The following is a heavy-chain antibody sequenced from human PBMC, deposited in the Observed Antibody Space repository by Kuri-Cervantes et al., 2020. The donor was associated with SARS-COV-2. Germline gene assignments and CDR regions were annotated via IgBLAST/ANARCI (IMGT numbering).Heavy chain of an antibody. CDR1: GGSVSSGSYY. CDR3: ARDLGSGRWLKSPNAFDI. J-gene: IGHJ3*02. D-gene: IGHD5-24*01. V-gene: IGHV4-61*01. Sequence: SETLSLTCTVSGGSVSSGSYYWSWIRQPPGKGLEWIGYIYYSGSTNYNPSLKSRVTISVDTSKNQFSLKLSSVTAADTAVYYCARDLGSGRWLKSPNAFDIWGQGTMVTVSS. CDR2: IYYSGST.